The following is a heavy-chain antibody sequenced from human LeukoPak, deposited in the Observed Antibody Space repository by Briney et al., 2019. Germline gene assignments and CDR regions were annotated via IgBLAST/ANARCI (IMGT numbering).Heavy chain of an antibody. CDR2: IYPGDSKI. CDR1: GYSFSSYW. J-gene: IGHJ5*02. Sequence: GESLKISCKGSGYSFSSYWIGWVRQMPGKGLEYMGIIYPGDSKIRYSPSFQGQVTFSVDKSISTAFLQWASLKASDTAIYYCARRTGRPQAGWFDPWGQGTLVTVSS. CDR3: ARRTGRPQAGWFDP. V-gene: IGHV5-51*01. D-gene: IGHD3-10*01.